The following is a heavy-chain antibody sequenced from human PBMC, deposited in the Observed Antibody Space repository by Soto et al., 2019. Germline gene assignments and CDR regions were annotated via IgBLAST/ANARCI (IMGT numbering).Heavy chain of an antibody. CDR3: AKDRGRIPGTKNWFDP. V-gene: IGHV3-30*18. CDR1: GFTFSSYG. J-gene: IGHJ5*02. Sequence: HPGGSLRLSCAASGFTFSSYGMHWVRQAPGKGLEWVAVISYDGSNKYYADSVRGRFTISRDNSKNTLYLQMNSLRAEDTAVYYCAKDRGRIPGTKNWFDPWGQGTLVTVSS. CDR2: ISYDGSNK. D-gene: IGHD1-7*01.